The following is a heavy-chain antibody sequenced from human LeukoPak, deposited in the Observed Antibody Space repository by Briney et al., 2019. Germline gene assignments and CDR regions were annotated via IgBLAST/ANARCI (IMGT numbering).Heavy chain of an antibody. V-gene: IGHV3-30*02. CDR3: AKDVVGQQWLENY. CDR2: IQYDGSNK. J-gene: IGHJ4*02. CDR1: GFNFSRYG. Sequence: GGSLRLSCSASGFNFSRYGMHRVRPAPGQGLEWVAFIQYDGSNKLYGDSVKGRFTISRDNSKNTLYLQMYSLRPEDTAVYYCAKDVVGQQWLENYWGQGTLVTVSS. D-gene: IGHD6-19*01.